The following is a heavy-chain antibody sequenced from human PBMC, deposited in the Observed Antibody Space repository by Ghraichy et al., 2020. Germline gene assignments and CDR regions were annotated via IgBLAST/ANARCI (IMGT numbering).Heavy chain of an antibody. Sequence: GGSLRLSCAASGFTLRAYWMYWVRQVPGRGLEWVSGINNYGSDTTYADSVKGRFTISRDNAQNTVDLQMSSLRAEDTAVYYCAKGGYSHAMDVWGQGTTVTVSS. CDR1: GFTLRAYW. CDR3: AKGGYSHAMDV. J-gene: IGHJ6*02. D-gene: IGHD2-15*01. V-gene: IGHV3-74*01. CDR2: INNYGSDT.